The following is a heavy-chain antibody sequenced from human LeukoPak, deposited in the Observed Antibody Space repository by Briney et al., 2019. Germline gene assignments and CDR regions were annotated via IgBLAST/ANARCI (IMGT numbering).Heavy chain of an antibody. Sequence: PGVSLRLSCAASGFTFSSYSMNWVRQAPGKGLEWVSYISSSSSTIYYADSVKGRFTISRDSAKNSLYLQMNSLRAEDTAVYYCAGAHYYDFWSGQYYFDYWGQGTLVTVSS. CDR1: GFTFSSYS. CDR2: ISSSSSTI. CDR3: AGAHYYDFWSGQYYFDY. V-gene: IGHV3-48*01. J-gene: IGHJ4*02. D-gene: IGHD3-3*01.